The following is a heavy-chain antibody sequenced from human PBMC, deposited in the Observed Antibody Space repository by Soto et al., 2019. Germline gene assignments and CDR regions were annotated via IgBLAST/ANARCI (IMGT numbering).Heavy chain of an antibody. D-gene: IGHD5-18*01. Sequence: AGGSLRLSCAASGFTFSSYGMHWVRQAPGKGLEWVAVISYDGSNKYYADSVKGRFTISRDNSKNTLYLQMNSLRAEDTAVYYCAKDLGYSYGYIPDYWGQGTLVTVSS. J-gene: IGHJ4*02. V-gene: IGHV3-30*18. CDR3: AKDLGYSYGYIPDY. CDR1: GFTFSSYG. CDR2: ISYDGSNK.